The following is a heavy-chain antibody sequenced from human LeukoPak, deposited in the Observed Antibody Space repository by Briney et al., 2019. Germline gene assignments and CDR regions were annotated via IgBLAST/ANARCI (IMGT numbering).Heavy chain of an antibody. CDR2: MNPNSGNT. CDR1: GYTCTSYD. D-gene: IGHD3-9*01. J-gene: IGHJ4*02. V-gene: IGHV1-8*01. CDR3: ARGRRLTGYYDFDY. Sequence: ASVKVSCKASGYTCTSYDVNWVRQATGQGLEWMGWMNPNSGNTGYAQKFQGRVTMTRNTSISTAYMELSSLRSEDTAVYYCARGRRLTGYYDFDYWGQGTLVTVSS.